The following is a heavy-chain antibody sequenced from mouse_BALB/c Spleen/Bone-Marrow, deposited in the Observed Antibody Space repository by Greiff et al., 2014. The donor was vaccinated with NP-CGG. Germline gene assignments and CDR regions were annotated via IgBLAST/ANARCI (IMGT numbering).Heavy chain of an antibody. CDR2: IYPGNVNT. CDR1: GYTFTSYY. J-gene: IGHJ4*01. Sequence: LVESGPELVKPGSSVRISCKASGYTFTSYYIHWVKQRPGQGLEWIGWIYPGNVNTNYNEKFEDKATLTADKSSSTAYMHPSSLTSEDSAVYFCARGDYYRSPMDYWGQGTSVTVSS. V-gene: IGHV1S56*01. CDR3: ARGDYYRSPMDY. D-gene: IGHD2-14*01.